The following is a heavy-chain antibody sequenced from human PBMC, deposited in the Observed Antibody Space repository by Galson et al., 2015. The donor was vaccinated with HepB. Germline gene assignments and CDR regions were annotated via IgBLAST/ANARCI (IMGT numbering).Heavy chain of an antibody. D-gene: IGHD2-15*01. Sequence: LRLSCAASGFTFSNYAMHWARQVPGKGLEWVAVLSYDGGSILYADSVKGRFIISRDNSKNTLHLQMNSLTAEDTAVYYCAREQRYCSATTCPSARGLFDYWGQGTLVTVSS. CDR2: LSYDGGSI. V-gene: IGHV3-30-3*01. CDR1: GFTFSNYA. J-gene: IGHJ4*02. CDR3: AREQRYCSATTCPSARGLFDY.